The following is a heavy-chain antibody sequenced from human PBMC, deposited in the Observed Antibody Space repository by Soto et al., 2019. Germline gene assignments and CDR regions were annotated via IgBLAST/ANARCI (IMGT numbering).Heavy chain of an antibody. Sequence: PSETLSLTCTVSGGSISSSSYYWGWIRQPPGKGLEWIGYIYYSGSTNYNPSLKSRVTISVDTSKNQFSLKLSSVTAADTAVYYCARGLNYGDWFFDYWGQGTLVTVSS. V-gene: IGHV4-61*05. CDR3: ARGLNYGDWFFDY. CDR1: GGSISSSSYY. J-gene: IGHJ4*02. D-gene: IGHD4-17*01. CDR2: IYYSGST.